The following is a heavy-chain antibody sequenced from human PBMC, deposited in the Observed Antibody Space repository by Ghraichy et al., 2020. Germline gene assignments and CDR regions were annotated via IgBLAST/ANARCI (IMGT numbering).Heavy chain of an antibody. CDR3: ARDVGPYYDRSGLFLSPFFYFDS. CDR1: GYSIARSYY. J-gene: IGHJ4*02. D-gene: IGHD3-22*01. V-gene: IGHV4-38-2*02. CDR2: VFRDGTV. Sequence: SETLSLTCSVSGYSIARSYYWGWIRRPPGKKLEWWGNVFRDGTVSYNPSLNGRLPMSLDTFKNDFFLKLLSVTAADTAVYYCARDVGPYYDRSGLFLSPFFYFDSWGQGILFTASS.